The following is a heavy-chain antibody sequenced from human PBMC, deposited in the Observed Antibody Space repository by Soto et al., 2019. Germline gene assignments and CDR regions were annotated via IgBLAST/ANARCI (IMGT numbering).Heavy chain of an antibody. V-gene: IGHV3-74*03. J-gene: IGHJ4*02. CDR3: ARGRGTYYADS. CDR1: GFTFSGHW. Sequence: EVRLVESGGALVPPGGSLRLPCEASGFTFSGHWMHWVRRAPGKGLVWLSHIDTDGSTGGTSYADSVKGRFTVSRDDSNDRRYLQMNDLRVEDTAVYYCARGRGTYYADSWGQGTLVTVSS. CDR2: IDTDGSTGGT. D-gene: IGHD1-26*01.